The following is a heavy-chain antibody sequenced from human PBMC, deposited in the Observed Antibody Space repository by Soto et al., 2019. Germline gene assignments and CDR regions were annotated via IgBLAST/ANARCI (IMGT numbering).Heavy chain of an antibody. CDR3: ASSGSSLGIDY. Sequence: QVQLVQSGAEEKKPGASGKVSCKASGYTFTSYAMHWVRQAPGQRLEWMGWINDGNGNTKYSQKFQGRVTITRDTSASTAYMELSSLRSEDTAVYYCASSGSSLGIDYWGQGTLVTVSS. CDR1: GYTFTSYA. J-gene: IGHJ4*02. CDR2: INDGNGNT. D-gene: IGHD1-26*01. V-gene: IGHV1-3*05.